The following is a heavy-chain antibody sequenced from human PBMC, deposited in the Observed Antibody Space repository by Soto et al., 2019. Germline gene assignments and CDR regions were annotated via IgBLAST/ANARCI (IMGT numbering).Heavy chain of an antibody. CDR3: ARGTFGVVKD. J-gene: IGHJ4*02. CDR1: GGSISSYY. D-gene: IGHD3-3*01. V-gene: IGHV4-59*01. Sequence: QVQLQESGPGLVKPSETLSLTCTVSGGSISSYYWSWIRQSPGKGLEWIGYMYYSGSTNYNPSLMRRVTISIDTSRNQFSLNLSSVTAADTAVYYCARGTFGVVKDWGQGTLVTVSS. CDR2: MYYSGST.